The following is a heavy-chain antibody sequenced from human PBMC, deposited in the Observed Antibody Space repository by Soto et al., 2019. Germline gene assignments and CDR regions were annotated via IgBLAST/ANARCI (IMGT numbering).Heavy chain of an antibody. J-gene: IGHJ4*02. CDR3: ARDQGCSSTSCPHDY. D-gene: IGHD2-2*01. Sequence: GGSLRLSCAASGFTFSSYAMSWVRQAPGKGLEWVSAISGSGGSTYYADSVKGRFTISRDNSKNTLYLQMNSLRAEDTAVYYCARDQGCSSTSCPHDYWGQGTLVTVSS. V-gene: IGHV3-23*01. CDR1: GFTFSSYA. CDR2: ISGSGGST.